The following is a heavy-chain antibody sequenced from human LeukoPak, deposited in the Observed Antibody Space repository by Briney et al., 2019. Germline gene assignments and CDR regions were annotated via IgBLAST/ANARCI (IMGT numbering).Heavy chain of an antibody. J-gene: IGHJ5*02. V-gene: IGHV4-61*02. Sequence: SETLSLTCIVSGGSISSGSYYWSWIRQPAGKGLEWFGRIYTSGSTNYNPSLKSRVTISVGTSKNQFSLKLSSVTAADTAVYYCARDLGYGNWFDPWGQGTLVTVSS. CDR2: IYTSGST. CDR3: ARDLGYGNWFDP. D-gene: IGHD5-12*01. CDR1: GGSISSGSYY.